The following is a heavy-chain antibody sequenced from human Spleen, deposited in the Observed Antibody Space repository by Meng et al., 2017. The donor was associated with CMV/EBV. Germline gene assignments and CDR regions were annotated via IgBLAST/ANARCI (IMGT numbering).Heavy chain of an antibody. D-gene: IGHD3-22*01. J-gene: IGHJ5*02. CDR2: IFSGGNT. CDR3: AGAFGYYYDSSGFLT. Sequence: LSLTCAASTFTASSNYMSWVRQAPGKGLEWVSIIFSGGNTYYADSVKGRFTISRDDSRNTLYLQMNSLRPEDTAVYYCAGAFGYYYDSSGFLTWGQGTLVTVSS. CDR1: TFTASSNY. V-gene: IGHV3-66*02.